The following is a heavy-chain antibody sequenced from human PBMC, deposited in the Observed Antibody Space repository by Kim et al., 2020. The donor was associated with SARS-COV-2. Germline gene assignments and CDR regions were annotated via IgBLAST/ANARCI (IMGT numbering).Heavy chain of an antibody. V-gene: IGHV1-69*13. Sequence: SVKVSCKASGGTFSSYAINWVRQAPGQGLEWMGGIIPIFGTANYAQKFQGRVTIIADESTSTAYMGLSSLRSEDTAVYYCASLEDDYGGDTDYWGQGTL. CDR2: IIPIFGTA. D-gene: IGHD4-17*01. CDR1: GGTFSSYA. J-gene: IGHJ4*02. CDR3: ASLEDDYGGDTDY.